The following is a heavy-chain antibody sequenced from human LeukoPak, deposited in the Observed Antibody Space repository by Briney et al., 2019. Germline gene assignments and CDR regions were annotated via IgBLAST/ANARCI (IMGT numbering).Heavy chain of an antibody. CDR2: ISGSGGST. D-gene: IGHD6-13*01. CDR1: GVSTTNGIYY. J-gene: IGHJ4*02. V-gene: IGHV3-23*01. CDR3: AKLWYLTDY. Sequence: ETLSLTCTVSGVSTTNGIYYWAWIRQAPGKGLERASAISGSGGSTYYADSVKGRFTISRDNSKNTLYLQMNSLRAEDTAVYYCAKLWYLTDYWGQGTLVTVSS.